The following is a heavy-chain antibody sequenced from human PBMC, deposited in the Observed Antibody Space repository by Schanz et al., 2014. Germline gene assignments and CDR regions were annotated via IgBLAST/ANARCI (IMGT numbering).Heavy chain of an antibody. D-gene: IGHD6-13*01. CDR1: GGTFSSYT. CDR3: ARDGVDAAAGGNY. CDR2: ISAYNGNT. J-gene: IGHJ4*02. Sequence: QVQLVQSGPEVKKPGSSVKVSCKASGGTFSSYTISWLRQAPGQGLEWMGWISAYNGNTNYAQKLQDSVSMTTDTSTSTAYMELRSLRSDDTAVYYCARDGVDAAAGGNYWGQGTLVTVSS. V-gene: IGHV1-18*01.